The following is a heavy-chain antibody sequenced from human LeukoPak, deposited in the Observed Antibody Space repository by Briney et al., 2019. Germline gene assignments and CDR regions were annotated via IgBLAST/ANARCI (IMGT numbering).Heavy chain of an antibody. CDR3: ARGGEDIVVVPAAPFDYWFDP. CDR1: GGSISSYY. CDR2: IYYSGST. J-gene: IGHJ5*02. Sequence: SETLSLTCTVSGGSISSYYWSWLRQPPGKGLEWIGYIYYSGSTNYNPSLKSRVTISVDTSKNQFSLKLSSVTAADTAVYYCARGGEDIVVVPAAPFDYWFDPWGQGTLVTVSS. V-gene: IGHV4-59*12. D-gene: IGHD2-2*01.